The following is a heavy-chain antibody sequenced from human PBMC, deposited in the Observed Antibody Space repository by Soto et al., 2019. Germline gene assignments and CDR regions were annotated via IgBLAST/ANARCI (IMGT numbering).Heavy chain of an antibody. Sequence: LRLSCAASGFTFSSYGMHWVRQAPGKGLEWVAVISYDGSNKYYADSVKGRFTISRDNSKNTLYLQMNSLRAEDTAVYYCAKGVAVAPNCLDYWGQGTLVTVSS. J-gene: IGHJ4*02. CDR2: ISYDGSNK. CDR1: GFTFSSYG. V-gene: IGHV3-30*18. D-gene: IGHD6-19*01. CDR3: AKGVAVAPNCLDY.